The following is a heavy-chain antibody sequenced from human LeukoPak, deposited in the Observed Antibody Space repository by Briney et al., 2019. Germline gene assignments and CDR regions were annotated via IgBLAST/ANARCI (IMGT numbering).Heavy chain of an antibody. CDR3: AVSSGWHGGFDY. J-gene: IGHJ4*02. D-gene: IGHD6-19*01. CDR2: INSDGSST. CDR1: GFTFSSYW. V-gene: IGHV3-74*01. Sequence: PGGSLRLSCAASGFTFSSYWMHWVRQAPGKGLVWVSRINSDGSSTSYADSVKGRFTTSRDNAKNTLCLQMNSLRAEDTAVYYCAVSSGWHGGFDYWGQGTLVTVSS.